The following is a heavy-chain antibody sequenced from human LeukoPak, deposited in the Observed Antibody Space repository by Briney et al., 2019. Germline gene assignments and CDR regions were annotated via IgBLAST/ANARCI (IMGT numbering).Heavy chain of an antibody. J-gene: IGHJ4*02. CDR1: GFTFSSYS. D-gene: IGHD6-19*01. Sequence: PGGSLRLSCAASGFTFSSYSMNWVRQAPGKGLEWVSSISSSSSYIYYADSVKGRFTISRDNSKNTLYLQMNSLRAEDTAVYYCANSEEVAGHLDYWGQGTLVTVSS. V-gene: IGHV3-21*01. CDR3: ANSEEVAGHLDY. CDR2: ISSSSSYI.